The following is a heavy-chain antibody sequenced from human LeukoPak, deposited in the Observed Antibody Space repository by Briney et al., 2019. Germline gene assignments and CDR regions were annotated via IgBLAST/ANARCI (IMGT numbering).Heavy chain of an antibody. J-gene: IGHJ4*02. Sequence: PGGSLRLSCAASGFTFSSYSIHWVRQAPGKGLEWVAVISYDGSNKYYADSVKGRFTISRDNSKNTLYLEMNSLRTEDTAVYYCARVLSGTDFDYWGQGTLVTVSS. D-gene: IGHD3-9*01. CDR1: GFTFSSYS. V-gene: IGHV3-30*03. CDR3: ARVLSGTDFDY. CDR2: ISYDGSNK.